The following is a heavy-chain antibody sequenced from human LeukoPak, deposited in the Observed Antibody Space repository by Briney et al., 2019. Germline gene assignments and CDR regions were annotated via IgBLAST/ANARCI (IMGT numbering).Heavy chain of an antibody. Sequence: GASVKVSCKASGYTFTSYGISWVRQAPGQGLEWMGWISAYNGNTNYAQKLQGRVTMTTDTSTSTAYMELRSLRSDDTAVYYCARAAYYDTLIGEDWFDPWGQGTLVTVSS. CDR2: ISAYNGNT. D-gene: IGHD3-9*01. CDR1: GYTFTSYG. J-gene: IGHJ5*02. CDR3: ARAAYYDTLIGEDWFDP. V-gene: IGHV1-18*04.